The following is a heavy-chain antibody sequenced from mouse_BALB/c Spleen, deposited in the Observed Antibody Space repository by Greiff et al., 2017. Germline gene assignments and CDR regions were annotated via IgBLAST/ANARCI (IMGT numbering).Heavy chain of an antibody. Sequence: QVQLKESGAELVKPGASVKLSCKASGYTFTSYYMYWVKQRPGQGLEWIGEINPSNGGTNFNEKFKSKATLTVDKSSSTAYMQLSSLTSEDSAVYYCTRGATMITPFAYWGQGTLVTVSA. CDR3: TRGATMITPFAY. CDR2: INPSNGGT. CDR1: GYTFTSYY. J-gene: IGHJ3*01. D-gene: IGHD2-4*01. V-gene: IGHV1S81*02.